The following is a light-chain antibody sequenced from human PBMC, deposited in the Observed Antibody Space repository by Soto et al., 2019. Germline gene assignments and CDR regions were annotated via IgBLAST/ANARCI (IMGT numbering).Light chain of an antibody. J-gene: IGKJ3*01. CDR1: QSVSSSY. Sequence: EIVLTQSPGTLSLSPGERATLSCRASQSVSSSYLAWYQQKPGQAPRLLIYGASSRDTGIPDRFSGSGSGTDFTLTISSLEPEDFAVYYCQQYGSSLITFGPGTKVDIK. V-gene: IGKV3-20*01. CDR3: QQYGSSLIT. CDR2: GAS.